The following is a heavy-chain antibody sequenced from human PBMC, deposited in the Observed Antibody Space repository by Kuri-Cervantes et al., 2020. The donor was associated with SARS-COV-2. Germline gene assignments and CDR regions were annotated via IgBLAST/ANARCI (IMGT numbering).Heavy chain of an antibody. J-gene: IGHJ4*02. D-gene: IGHD3-3*01. CDR3: ARHQNTLRFLEWLPYVDY. Sequence: ESLKISCAVSGYSISSGCYWGWIRQPPGKGLEWIGYIYYSGSTNYNPSLKSRVTISVDTSKNQFSLKLSSVTAADTAVYYCARHQNTLRFLEWLPYVDYWGQGTLVTVSS. CDR2: IYYSGST. CDR1: GYSISSGCY. V-gene: IGHV4-38-2*01.